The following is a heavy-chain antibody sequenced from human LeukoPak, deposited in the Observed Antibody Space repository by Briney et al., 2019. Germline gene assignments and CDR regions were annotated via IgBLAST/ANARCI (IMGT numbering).Heavy chain of an antibody. D-gene: IGHD3-16*01. Sequence: GGSLRLSCAASGFTFDDYAMHWVRQTPGKGLEWVSGISWNSGSIGYADSVKGRFTISRDNVNNSLYLQMNSLRPEDTALYYCTKGAPQMITFGGSCFDPWGQGTLVTVSS. CDR2: ISWNSGSI. CDR3: TKGAPQMITFGGSCFDP. CDR1: GFTFDDYA. J-gene: IGHJ5*02. V-gene: IGHV3-9*01.